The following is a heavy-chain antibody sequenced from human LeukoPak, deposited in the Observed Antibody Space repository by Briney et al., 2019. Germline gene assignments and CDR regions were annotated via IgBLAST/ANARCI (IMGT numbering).Heavy chain of an antibody. CDR3: VKDDGWVQYAN. V-gene: IGHV3-23*01. J-gene: IGHJ4*02. D-gene: IGHD5-24*01. CDR1: GFIFSHHG. CDR2: IRADAVTT. Sequence: GGSLRLSCAPSGFIFSHHGMNWVRQAPGKGLEWVSGIRADAVTTYYADSVKGRFIISRDNSKNTVYLQMNSLSAEDAAVYYCVKDDGWVQYANWGQGTLVTVSS.